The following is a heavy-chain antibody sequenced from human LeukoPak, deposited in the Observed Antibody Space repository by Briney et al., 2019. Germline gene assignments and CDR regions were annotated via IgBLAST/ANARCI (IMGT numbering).Heavy chain of an antibody. D-gene: IGHD3-9*01. J-gene: IGHJ4*02. V-gene: IGHV3-23*01. CDR3: AKDSVRYDILTGYYPGYYFDY. Sequence: GGSLTLSCAASGLTFGSYAMRGVRQAPGKGLEWVSAISGSGGSTYYADSVKGRFTISRDNSKNTLYLQMNSLRAEDTAVYYCAKDSVRYDILTGYYPGYYFDYWGQGTLVTVSS. CDR1: GLTFGSYA. CDR2: ISGSGGST.